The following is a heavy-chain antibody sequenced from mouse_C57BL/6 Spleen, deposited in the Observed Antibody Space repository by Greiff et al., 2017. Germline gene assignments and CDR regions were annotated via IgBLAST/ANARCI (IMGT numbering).Heavy chain of an antibody. CDR1: GYTFTSYW. Sequence: QVQLQQPGAELVMPGASVKLSCKASGYTFTSYWMHWVKQRPGQGLEWIGEIDPNSGGTKYNEKFKSKATLTVDKPSSTAYMQLSSLTSEDSAVYYCARMDYYGSSYMFAYWGQGTLVTVSA. CDR2: IDPNSGGT. D-gene: IGHD1-1*01. J-gene: IGHJ3*01. V-gene: IGHV1-72*01. CDR3: ARMDYYGSSYMFAY.